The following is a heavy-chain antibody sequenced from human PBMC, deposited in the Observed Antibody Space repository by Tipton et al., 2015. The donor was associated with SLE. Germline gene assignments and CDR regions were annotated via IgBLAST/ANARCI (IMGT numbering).Heavy chain of an antibody. D-gene: IGHD3-10*01. V-gene: IGHV3-74*01. Sequence: SLRLSCAASRFTFNIYWMHWVRQTPGKGLVWVSRINTDGSVTNYADSVKGRFTISRDNAKNTVYLQMNSLRAEDTAVYYCARLGGLEDMWGQGTMVTVSS. J-gene: IGHJ3*02. CDR2: INTDGSVT. CDR3: ARLGGLEDM. CDR1: RFTFNIYW.